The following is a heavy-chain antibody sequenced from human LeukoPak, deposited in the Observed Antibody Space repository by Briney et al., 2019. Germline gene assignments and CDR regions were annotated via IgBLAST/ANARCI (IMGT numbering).Heavy chain of an antibody. Sequence: GASVTVSFKSSGYTFTSYYMHWVRQAPGPGLEWMGIINPSGGSTSYAQKFQGRVTMTRDTSTSTVYMELSSLRSEDTAVYYCARGVVVTAIPYYYYYYGMDVWGQGTTVTVSS. V-gene: IGHV1-46*01. CDR2: INPSGGST. D-gene: IGHD2-21*02. CDR3: ARGVVVTAIPYYYYYYGMDV. J-gene: IGHJ6*02. CDR1: GYTFTSYY.